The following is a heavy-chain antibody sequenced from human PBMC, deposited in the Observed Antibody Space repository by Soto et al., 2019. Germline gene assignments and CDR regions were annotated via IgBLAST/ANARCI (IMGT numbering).Heavy chain of an antibody. J-gene: IGHJ6*02. CDR2: ISWDGGST. CDR1: GFTFDDYT. CDR3: AKDMAGTTYYSYYYCMVV. V-gene: IGHV3-43*01. Sequence: PGGSLRLSCAASGFTFDDYTMHWVRQAPGKGLEWVSLISWDGGSTYYADSVKGRFTISRDNSKNSLYLQMNSLRTEDTALYYCAKDMAGTTYYSYYYCMVVWGQGTTV. D-gene: IGHD1-1*01.